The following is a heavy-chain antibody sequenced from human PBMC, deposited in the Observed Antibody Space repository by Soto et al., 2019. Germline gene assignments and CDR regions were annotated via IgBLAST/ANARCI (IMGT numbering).Heavy chain of an antibody. CDR1: GFTFSSYG. Sequence: QVQLVESGGGVVQPGRSLRLSCAASGFTFSSYGMHWVRQAPGKGLEWVAVIWYDGSNKYYADSVKGRFTISRDNSKNTLYLQMNSLRGEDTAVYYCATIADDFDYWGQGTLVTVSS. CDR2: IWYDGSNK. V-gene: IGHV3-33*01. CDR3: ATIADDFDY. J-gene: IGHJ4*02. D-gene: IGHD6-13*01.